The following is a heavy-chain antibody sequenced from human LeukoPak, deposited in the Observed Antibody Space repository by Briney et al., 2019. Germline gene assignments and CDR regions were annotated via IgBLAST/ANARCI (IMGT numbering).Heavy chain of an antibody. CDR2: IYPGDSDT. V-gene: IGHV5-51*01. CDR3: ARRKYYYDSSGYGYYFDY. D-gene: IGHD3-22*01. Sequence: GESLKISCKGSGYSFTSYWIGCVRQMPGKGLEWMGIIYPGDSDTRYSPSFQGQVTISADKSISTAYLQWSSLKASDTAMYYCARRKYYYDSSGYGYYFDYWGQGTLVTVSS. J-gene: IGHJ4*02. CDR1: GYSFTSYW.